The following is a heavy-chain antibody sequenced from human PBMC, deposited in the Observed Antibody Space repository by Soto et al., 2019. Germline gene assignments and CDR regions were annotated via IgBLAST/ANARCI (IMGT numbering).Heavy chain of an antibody. CDR1: GGSFSGYY. V-gene: IGHV4-34*01. CDR2: INHSGST. CDR3: ARLDPPDYYYYYYMDV. D-gene: IGHD3-3*01. J-gene: IGHJ6*03. Sequence: SETLSLTCAVYGGSFSGYYWSWIRQPPGKGLEWIGEINHSGSTNYNPSLKSRVTISVDTSKNQFSLKLSSVTAADTAVYYCARLDPPDYYYYYYMDVWGKGTTVTVSS.